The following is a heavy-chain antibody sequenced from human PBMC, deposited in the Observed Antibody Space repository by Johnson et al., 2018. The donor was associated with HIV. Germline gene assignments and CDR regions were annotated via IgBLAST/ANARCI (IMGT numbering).Heavy chain of an antibody. V-gene: IGHV3-7*05. CDR2: IKEDGNDD. CDR3: ARDGVYSSPHDAFDI. CDR1: GFTFSSYA. Sequence: VQLVESGGGVVQPGRSLRLSCAASGFTFSSYAMHWVRQAPGKGLEWVANIKEDGNDDYYVDSLKGRCTVFRDNAKNSLYLQMDNLRTEDTAVYYCARDGVYSSPHDAFDIWGQGTMVTVSS. J-gene: IGHJ3*02. D-gene: IGHD6-13*01.